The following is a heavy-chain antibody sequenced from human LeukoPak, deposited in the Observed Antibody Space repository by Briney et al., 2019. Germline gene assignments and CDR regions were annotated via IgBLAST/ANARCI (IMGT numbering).Heavy chain of an antibody. CDR1: GFTFSDYY. V-gene: IGHV3-11*04. J-gene: IGHJ4*02. Sequence: GGSLRLSCAASGFTFSDYYMSWIRQAPGKGLEWVSYISSSGSTIYYADSVKGRFTISRDNAKNSLYLQMNSLRAEDTAVYYCASGFMVLKGEYYFDYWGQGTLVTVSS. D-gene: IGHD3-10*01. CDR3: ASGFMVLKGEYYFDY. CDR2: ISSSGSTI.